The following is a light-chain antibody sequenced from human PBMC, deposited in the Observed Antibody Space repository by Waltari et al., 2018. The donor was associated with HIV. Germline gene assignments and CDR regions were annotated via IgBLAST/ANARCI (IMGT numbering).Light chain of an antibody. CDR3: GTWDSSLNAGV. V-gene: IGLV1-51*01. Sequence: QSMLTQPPSVSAAPGQKVTISCSGTGSNLANNYVSWYQHLPGAAPKLVIYDNDNLPSGIPDRFSGSKSGASATLVITGLQTGDEGDYYCGTWDSSLNAGVFGGGTKLTVL. CDR1: GSNLANNY. CDR2: DND. J-gene: IGLJ3*02.